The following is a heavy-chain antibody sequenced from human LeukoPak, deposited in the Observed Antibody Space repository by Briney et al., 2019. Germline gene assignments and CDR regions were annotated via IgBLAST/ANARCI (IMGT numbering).Heavy chain of an antibody. Sequence: PGGSLRLSCAVSGFTFSRYWMSWVPQAPGKGLEWVANIKQDGSEKHYVDSVKGRFTISRDNAKNSLYLQMNSLRAEDTAVYYFARTFWSGNGYYFEYWGQGTLVTASS. D-gene: IGHD3-3*01. CDR1: GFTFSRYW. V-gene: IGHV3-7*04. CDR2: IKQDGSEK. CDR3: ARTFWSGNGYYFEY. J-gene: IGHJ4*02.